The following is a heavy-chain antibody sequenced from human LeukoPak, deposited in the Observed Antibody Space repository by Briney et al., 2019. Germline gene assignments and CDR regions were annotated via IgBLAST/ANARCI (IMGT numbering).Heavy chain of an antibody. D-gene: IGHD3-22*01. J-gene: IGHJ4*02. CDR3: ARYYDSSGYYFDY. CDR1: GGTFSSYA. CDR2: IIPIFGTA. Sequence: ASVKVSCKASGGTFSSYAISWVRQAPGQGLEWMGGIIPIFGTANYAQKFQGRVTITTDESTSTAYIELSSLRSEDTAVYYCARYYDSSGYYFDYWGQGTLVTVSS. V-gene: IGHV1-69*05.